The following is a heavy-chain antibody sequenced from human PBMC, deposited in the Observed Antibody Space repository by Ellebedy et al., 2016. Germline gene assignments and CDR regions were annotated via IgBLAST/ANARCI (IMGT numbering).Heavy chain of an antibody. CDR2: ISAYNGNT. J-gene: IGHJ4*02. D-gene: IGHD3-22*01. CDR1: GYTFTSYG. V-gene: IGHV1-18*01. CDR3: ARDLTYYYDSSGYFNFDY. Sequence: ASVKVSCKASGYTFTSYGISWVRQAPGQGLEWMAWISAYNGNTNYAQKLQGRVTMTTDTSTNTAYMELRSLRSDDTAVYYCARDLTYYYDSSGYFNFDYWGQGTLVTVSS.